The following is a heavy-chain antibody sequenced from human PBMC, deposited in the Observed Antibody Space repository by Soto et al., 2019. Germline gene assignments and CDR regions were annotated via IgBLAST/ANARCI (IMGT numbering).Heavy chain of an antibody. J-gene: IGHJ4*02. D-gene: IGHD3-10*02. CDR1: GFIIPFCA. Sequence: QVRLVESGGGLVRPGRSLRLSCAASGFIIPFCAIHWIRQAPGKGLEWVAVIGSDGTHKDYGDSVQGRFTISRDTSQNMVFLQMDRLTAEDTALYYCARDSRVDVPDYFDNWGQGTLVTVSS. CDR3: ARDSRVDVPDYFDN. V-gene: IGHV3-30*01. CDR2: IGSDGTHK.